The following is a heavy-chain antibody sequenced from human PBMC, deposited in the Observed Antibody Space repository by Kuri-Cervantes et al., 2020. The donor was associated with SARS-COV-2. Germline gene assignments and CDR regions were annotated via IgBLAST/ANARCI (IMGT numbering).Heavy chain of an antibody. V-gene: IGHV3-23*01. CDR2: ISGSGGST. CDR1: GFTFSSYA. D-gene: IGHD2-8*02. Sequence: GESLKISCAASGFTFSSYAMSWVRQAPGKGLEWVSAISGSGGSTYYADSVKGRFTISRDNSKNTLYLQMNSLKTEDTAVYYCTTGLTETPGYWGQGTLVTVSS. J-gene: IGHJ4*02. CDR3: TTGLTETPGY.